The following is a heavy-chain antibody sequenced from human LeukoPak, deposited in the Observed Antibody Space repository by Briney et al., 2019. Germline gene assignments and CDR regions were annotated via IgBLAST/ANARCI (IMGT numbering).Heavy chain of an antibody. CDR3: ARDNEVAGRSFDY. V-gene: IGHV4-4*02. CDR2: IYHSGTT. CDR1: GDSISRSDW. J-gene: IGHJ4*02. D-gene: IGHD6-6*01. Sequence: PSGTLSLTCAVSGDSISRSDWWTWVRQPPGKGLEWIGEIYHSGTTSYNPSLKSRVTMSVDTSKNQFSLKLSSVTAADTAVYYCARDNEVAGRSFDYWGQGTLVTVSS.